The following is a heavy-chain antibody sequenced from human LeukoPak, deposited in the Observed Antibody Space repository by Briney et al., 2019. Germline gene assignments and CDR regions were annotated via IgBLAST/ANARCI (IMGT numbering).Heavy chain of an antibody. V-gene: IGHV3-74*01. Sequence: GGSLRLSCAASGFTFSSYWMHWVRQAPGEGRVWVSRIKSDGSTNYADSVKGRFTISRDNAKNTVSLQMNSLRAEDTGVYYCARAPSEIGGYYPEYFRHWGQGTLVTVSS. CDR2: IKSDGST. J-gene: IGHJ1*01. D-gene: IGHD3-22*01. CDR3: ARAPSEIGGYYPEYFRH. CDR1: GFTFSSYW.